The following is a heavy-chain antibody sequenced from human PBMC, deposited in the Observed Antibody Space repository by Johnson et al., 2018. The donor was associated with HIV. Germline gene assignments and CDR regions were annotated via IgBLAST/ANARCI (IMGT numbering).Heavy chain of an antibody. V-gene: IGHV3-20*04. CDR3: ARGGDIVLVVYAMGHDAFDI. CDR1: GFTFDEYG. Sequence: VQLVESGGGLVQPGRSLRLSCTASGFTFDEYGLSWVRQVPGKGLEWVSGINWNGGSTNYADSVKGRFTISRDNAKNSLYLQMNSLRAEDTALYYCARGGDIVLVVYAMGHDAFDIWGQGTMVTVSS. J-gene: IGHJ3*02. D-gene: IGHD2-8*02. CDR2: INWNGGST.